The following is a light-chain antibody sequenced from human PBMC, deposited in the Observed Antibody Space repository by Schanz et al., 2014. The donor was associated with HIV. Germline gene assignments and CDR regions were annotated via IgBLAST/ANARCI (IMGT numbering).Light chain of an antibody. J-gene: IGLJ1*01. CDR1: SSDVGGDNF. CDR3: SSYAGSYTYV. Sequence: QSALTQPASVSGSPGQSISISCAGTSSDVGGDNFVSWYQQHPGRAPKLLVYDVTNRPSGVPDRFSGSKSGNTASLTVSGLQAEDEADYYCSSYAGSYTYVFGTGTKVTVL. CDR2: DVT. V-gene: IGLV2-14*03.